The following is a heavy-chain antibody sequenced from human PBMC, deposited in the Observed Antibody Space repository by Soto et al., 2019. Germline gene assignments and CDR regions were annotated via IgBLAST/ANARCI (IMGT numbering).Heavy chain of an antibody. D-gene: IGHD4-17*01. CDR1: GGTFSSYA. V-gene: IGHV1-69*13. Sequence: VASVKVSCKASGGTFSSYAISWVRQAPGQGLEWMGGIIPIFGTANYAQKFQGRVTITADESTSTAYMELSSLRSEDTAVYYCARDYGGNSDWDAFDIWGQGTMVTVSS. CDR3: ARDYGGNSDWDAFDI. CDR2: IIPIFGTA. J-gene: IGHJ3*02.